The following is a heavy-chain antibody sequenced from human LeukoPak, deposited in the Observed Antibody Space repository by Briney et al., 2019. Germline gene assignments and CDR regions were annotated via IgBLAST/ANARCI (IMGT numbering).Heavy chain of an antibody. CDR2: MYYSSGNT. J-gene: IGHJ4*02. D-gene: IGHD3-16*02. CDR3: ARGRGGEVVVVPAATNYYDYVWGSYRPYYFDY. V-gene: IGHV4-39*07. Sequence: SETLSLTCTVSGGSISSSTYYWGWIRQPPGKGLEWIGSMYYSSGNTYYNPSLKSRVTISVDTSKNQFSLKLSSVTAADTAVYYCARGRGGEVVVVPAATNYYDYVWGSYRPYYFDYWGQGTLVTVSS. CDR1: GGSISSSTYY.